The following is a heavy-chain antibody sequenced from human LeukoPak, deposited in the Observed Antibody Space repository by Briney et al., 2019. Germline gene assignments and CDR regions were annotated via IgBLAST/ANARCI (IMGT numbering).Heavy chain of an antibody. CDR3: ARDHPHYYDSSGYSYYFDY. CDR1: GGSISSYY. V-gene: IGHV4-4*07. D-gene: IGHD3-22*01. J-gene: IGHJ4*02. CDR2: IYTSGST. Sequence: SETLSLTCTVSGGSISSYYWSWIRQPAGKGLEWIGRIYTSGSTDYNPSLKSRVTMSVDTSKNQFSLKLSSVTAADTAVYYCARDHPHYYDSSGYSYYFDYWGQGTLVTVSS.